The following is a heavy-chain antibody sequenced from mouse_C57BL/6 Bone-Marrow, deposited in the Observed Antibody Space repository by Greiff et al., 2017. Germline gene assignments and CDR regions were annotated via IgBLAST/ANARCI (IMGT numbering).Heavy chain of an antibody. CDR3: ARDGYYGSRWYYAVDY. J-gene: IGHJ4*01. Sequence: VQLQQSVAELVRPGASVKLSCTASGFNIKNTYMHWVKQRPEQGLEWIGRIDPANGNTKYAPKFQGKATITADTSSNTAYMQLSSLTSADTAIYYSARDGYYGSRWYYAVDYWVQGTSVTISS. CDR1: GFNIKNTY. D-gene: IGHD1-1*01. CDR2: IDPANGNT. V-gene: IGHV14-3*01.